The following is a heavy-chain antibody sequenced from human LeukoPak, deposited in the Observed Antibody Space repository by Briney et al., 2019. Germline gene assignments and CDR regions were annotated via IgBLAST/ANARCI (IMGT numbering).Heavy chain of an antibody. CDR3: ARGYSDYDYYFDY. CDR2: INPNTGNP. Sequence: ASVKVSCKASGYSFTSYAMNWVRQAPGQGLEWMGWINPNTGNPTYAQGFTGRFVFSLDTSVSAAYLQISSLKAEDTAVYYCARGYSDYDYYFDYWGQGTLVTVSS. J-gene: IGHJ4*02. V-gene: IGHV7-4-1*02. CDR1: GYSFTSYA. D-gene: IGHD5-12*01.